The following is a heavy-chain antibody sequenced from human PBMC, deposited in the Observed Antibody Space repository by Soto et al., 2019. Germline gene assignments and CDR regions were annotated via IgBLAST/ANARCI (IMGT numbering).Heavy chain of an antibody. D-gene: IGHD3-22*01. V-gene: IGHV3-21*01. J-gene: IGHJ2*01. CDR3: ARYYDSSGPDL. CDR2: ISSSSSYI. CDR1: GFTFRSYS. Sequence: GGSQRLSCAASGFTFRSYSRNWVRQAPGKGLEWVSSISSSSSYIYYADSVKGRFTISRDNAKNSLYLQMNSLRAEDTAVYYCARYYDSSGPDLWGRGTLVTVSS.